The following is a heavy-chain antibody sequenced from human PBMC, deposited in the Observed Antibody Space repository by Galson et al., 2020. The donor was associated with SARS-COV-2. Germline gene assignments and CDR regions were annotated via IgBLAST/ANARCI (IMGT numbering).Heavy chain of an antibody. D-gene: IGHD3-3*01. V-gene: IGHV2-5*01. CDR2: IYCNDDK. CDR3: AHRLDPGITIFGVVTTAYFDY. Sequence: SGPTLVKPTQTLTLTCTFSGFSLSTSGVGVGWIRQPPGKALEWLALIYCNDDKRYSPSLKSRLTITKDTSKNQVVLTMTNMDPVDTATYYCAHRLDPGITIFGVVTTAYFDYWGQGTLVTVSS. J-gene: IGHJ4*02. CDR1: GFSLSTSGVG.